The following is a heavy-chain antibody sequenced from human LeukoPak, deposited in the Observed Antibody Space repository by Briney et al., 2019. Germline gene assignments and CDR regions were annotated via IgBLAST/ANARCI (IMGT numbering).Heavy chain of an antibody. V-gene: IGHV4-4*07. D-gene: IGHD3-16*01. J-gene: IGHJ4*02. CDR2: IYTSGS. Sequence: SETLSLTCTVSGGSISSYYWSWIRQPAGKGLEWIGRIYTSGSNYNPSLKSRVTMSVDTSKNQFSLKLSSVTAADTAVYYCAREGVRGGHFDYWGQGTLVTVSS. CDR3: AREGVRGGHFDY. CDR1: GGSISSYY.